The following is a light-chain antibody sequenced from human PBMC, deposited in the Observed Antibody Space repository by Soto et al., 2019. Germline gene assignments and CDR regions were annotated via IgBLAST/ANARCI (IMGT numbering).Light chain of an antibody. CDR2: AAS. CDR1: EDISTW. V-gene: IGKV1-12*01. Sequence: DIQMTQSPSSVSASVGDRVTITCRSSEDISTWLAWYQQKPGKAPKLLIYAASSLQSGVPSRFSGSGSGTDFKLTISSLQPEDFATYYCQHVCSFHLITFGQRTRLDIK. CDR3: QHVCSFHLIT. J-gene: IGKJ5*01.